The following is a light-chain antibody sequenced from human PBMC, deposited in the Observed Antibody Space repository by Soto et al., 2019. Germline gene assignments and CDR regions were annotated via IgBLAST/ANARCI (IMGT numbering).Light chain of an antibody. J-gene: IGLJ2*01. Sequence: QSALTQPRSVSGSPGQSVTISCTGTSSNVGAYNYVSWYQQYPGKAPKLMIYDVSKRPSGVPDRFSGSKSGNTASLTISGLQAEDEADYYCCSFAGLFGGGTSSPS. V-gene: IGLV2-11*01. CDR1: SSNVGAYNY. CDR2: DVS. CDR3: CSFAGL.